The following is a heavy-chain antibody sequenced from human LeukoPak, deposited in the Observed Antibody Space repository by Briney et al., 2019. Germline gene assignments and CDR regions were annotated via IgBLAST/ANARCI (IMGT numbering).Heavy chain of an antibody. V-gene: IGHV3-30*18. CDR2: ISYDGSNK. CDR3: AKVRPYDILTGPPDY. CDR1: GFTFSSYG. J-gene: IGHJ4*02. Sequence: PGGSLRLSCAAPGFTFSSYGMHWVRQAPGKGLEWVAVISYDGSNKYYADSVKGRFTISRDNSKNTLYLQMNSLRAEDTAVYYCAKVRPYDILTGPPDYWGQGTLVTVSS. D-gene: IGHD3-9*01.